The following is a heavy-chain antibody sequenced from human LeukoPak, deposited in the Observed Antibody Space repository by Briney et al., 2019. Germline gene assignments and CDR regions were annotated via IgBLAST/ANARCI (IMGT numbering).Heavy chain of an antibody. CDR1: GGTFTHYV. V-gene: IGHV1-69*06. D-gene: IGHD3-10*01. CDR2: IAPISGTP. Sequence: SVKVSCKASGGTFTHYVISWVRQAPGQGLEWMGGIAPISGTPMYAQRFQGRVTITADTSTYTAYLEMSSLTSEDTAVYYCAREGEYYSESGNLVDASDVWGQGTMVTVSS. J-gene: IGHJ3*01. CDR3: AREGEYYSESGNLVDASDV.